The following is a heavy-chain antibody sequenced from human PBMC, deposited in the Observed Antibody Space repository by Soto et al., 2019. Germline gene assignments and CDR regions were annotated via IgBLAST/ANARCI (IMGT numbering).Heavy chain of an antibody. V-gene: IGHV1-69*02. Sequence: QVQLVQSGAEVKKPGSSVKVSCKASGGTFSSYTISWVRQAPGQGLEWMGRIIPILGIANYAQKFQGRVTITADKSTSTAYMELSSLRSEDTAVYYCRVGSGSCNYFDYWGQGTLVTVSS. D-gene: IGHD3-10*01. CDR1: GGTFSSYT. CDR3: RVGSGSCNYFDY. CDR2: IIPILGIA. J-gene: IGHJ4*02.